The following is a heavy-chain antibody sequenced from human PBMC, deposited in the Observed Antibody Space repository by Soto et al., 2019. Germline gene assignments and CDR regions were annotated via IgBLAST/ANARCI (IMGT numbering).Heavy chain of an antibody. CDR3: ARQTPKGYCSGGSCSTVDY. J-gene: IGHJ4*02. Sequence: SETLSLSCTVSGGSINSDYWSWIRQTPGKGLEWIGYIYYSGSTDYNPSLESRVSISVDTSKTQFSLQLISVTAADTAVYYCARQTPKGYCSGGSCSTVDYWGQGTLLTVS. CDR2: IYYSGST. D-gene: IGHD2-15*01. CDR1: GGSINSDY. V-gene: IGHV4-59*08.